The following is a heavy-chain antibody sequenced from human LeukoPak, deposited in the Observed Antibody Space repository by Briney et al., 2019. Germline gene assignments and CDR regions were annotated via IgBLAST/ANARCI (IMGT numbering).Heavy chain of an antibody. V-gene: IGHV3-11*06. CDR1: GFTFSDYY. J-gene: IGHJ6*02. CDR2: ISSRSSYT. Sequence: GGSLRLSCAASGFTFSDYYMSWIRQAPGKGLEWVSYISSRSSYTNYADSVKGRFTISRDNAKNSLYLQMNSLRAEDTAVYYCARVEYRYYYDSSGSPLGGMDVWGQGTTVTVSS. CDR3: ARVEYRYYYDSSGSPLGGMDV. D-gene: IGHD3-22*01.